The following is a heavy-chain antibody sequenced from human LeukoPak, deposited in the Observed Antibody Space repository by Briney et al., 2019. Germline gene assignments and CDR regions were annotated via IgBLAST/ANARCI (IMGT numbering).Heavy chain of an antibody. D-gene: IGHD4-17*01. CDR1: GGSISSYY. Sequence: PSETLSLTCTVSGGSISSYYWSWIRQPPGKGLEWIGYIYYSGSTNYNPSLKSRVTMSVDTSKNQFSLKLSSVTAADTAVYYCAEGYGDCYFDYWGQGTLVTVSS. CDR3: AEGYGDCYFDY. V-gene: IGHV4-59*08. CDR2: IYYSGST. J-gene: IGHJ4*02.